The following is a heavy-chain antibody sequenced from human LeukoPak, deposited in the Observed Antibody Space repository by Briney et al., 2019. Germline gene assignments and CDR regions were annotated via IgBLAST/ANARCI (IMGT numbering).Heavy chain of an antibody. CDR3: ARCQVDYYYYYMDV. Sequence: PSETLSLTCTVSGGSISSYYWSWIRQPPGKGLEWIGYIYYSGSTNYNPSLKSRVTISVDTSKNQFSLKLSSVTAADTAVYYCARCQVDYYYYYMDVWGKGTTVTISS. V-gene: IGHV4-59*01. J-gene: IGHJ6*03. CDR1: GGSISSYY. CDR2: IYYSGST.